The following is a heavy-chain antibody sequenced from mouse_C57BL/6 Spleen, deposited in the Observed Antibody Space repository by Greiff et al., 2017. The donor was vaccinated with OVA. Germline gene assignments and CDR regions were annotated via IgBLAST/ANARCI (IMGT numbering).Heavy chain of an antibody. CDR2: IDPSDSYT. J-gene: IGHJ1*03. Sequence: QVQLQQPGAELVRPGTSVKLSCKASGYTFTSYWMHWVKQRPGQGLEWIGVIDPSDSYTNYNQKFKGKATLTVDTSSSTAYMQLSSLTSEDSAVYYCARSGNYGSSPSRYFDVWGTGTTVTVSS. CDR3: ARSGNYGSSPSRYFDV. D-gene: IGHD1-1*01. V-gene: IGHV1-59*01. CDR1: GYTFTSYW.